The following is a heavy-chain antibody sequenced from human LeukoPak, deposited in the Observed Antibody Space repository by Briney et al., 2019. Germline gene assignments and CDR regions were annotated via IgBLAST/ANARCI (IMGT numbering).Heavy chain of an antibody. CDR1: GFTFSSYG. CDR3: AKGGALICSSTSCEHLDY. Sequence: PGGSLRLSCAASGFTFSSYGMHWVRQAPGKGLEWVAVISYDGSNKHYADSVKGRFTISRDNSKNTLYLQMNSLRAEDTAVYYCAKGGALICSSTSCEHLDYWGRGTLVTVSS. J-gene: IGHJ4*02. V-gene: IGHV3-30*18. D-gene: IGHD2-2*01. CDR2: ISYDGSNK.